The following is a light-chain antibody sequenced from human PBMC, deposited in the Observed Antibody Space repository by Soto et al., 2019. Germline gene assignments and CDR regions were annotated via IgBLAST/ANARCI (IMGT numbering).Light chain of an antibody. J-gene: IGKJ1*01. Sequence: DIQMTQSPSTLSASVGDTVTITCRAGQGISWWLAWNQQKPGRAPNLLIYEASTLDSGVPSRFSGSGSWTEFTLTISSVHPDDFATYYGHQYDTYSWTFGQGTKVEIK. CDR3: HQYDTYSWT. V-gene: IGKV1-5*03. CDR1: QGISWW. CDR2: EAS.